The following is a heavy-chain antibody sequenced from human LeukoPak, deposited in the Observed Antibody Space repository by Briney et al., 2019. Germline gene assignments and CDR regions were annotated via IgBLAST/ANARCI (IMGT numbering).Heavy chain of an antibody. J-gene: IGHJ4*02. V-gene: IGHV1-2*02. CDR2: INPKSGVT. CDR1: GYTFTGYY. CDR3: ARDLGVAVRPFSLFY. Sequence: GASVKVSCKASGYTFTGYYMHWVRQAPGQGPEWMGWINPKSGVTNYAQKFQGRVTMTSDTSISTAYMNFSRLRSDDTAMYYCARDLGVAVRPFSLFYWGQGTLVTVSS. D-gene: IGHD6-6*01.